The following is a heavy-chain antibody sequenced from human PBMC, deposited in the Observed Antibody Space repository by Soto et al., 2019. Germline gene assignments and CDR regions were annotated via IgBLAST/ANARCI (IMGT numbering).Heavy chain of an antibody. V-gene: IGHV1-18*01. Sequence: ASVKVSCKASGGTFSSYAISWVRQAPGQGLEWMGWISAYNGNTNYAQKLQGRVTMTTDTSTSTAYMELRSLRSDDTAVYYCARAWYYYDSSGYPDAFDIWGQGTMVTVSS. J-gene: IGHJ3*02. CDR2: ISAYNGNT. CDR3: ARAWYYYDSSGYPDAFDI. CDR1: GGTFSSYA. D-gene: IGHD3-22*01.